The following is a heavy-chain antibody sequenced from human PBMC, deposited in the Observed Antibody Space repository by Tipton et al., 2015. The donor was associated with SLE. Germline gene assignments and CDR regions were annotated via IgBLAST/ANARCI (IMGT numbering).Heavy chain of an antibody. CDR2: IYTSGST. D-gene: IGHD6-19*01. Sequence: LRLSCTVSGGSISSGSYYWSWIRQPAGKGLEWIGRIYTSGSTNYNPSLKSRVTISVDTPKNQFSLKLSSVTAADTAVYYCARGEDSSGWYEGTFWGQGTLVTVSS. CDR1: GGSISSGSYY. V-gene: IGHV4-61*02. CDR3: ARGEDSSGWYEGTF. J-gene: IGHJ4*02.